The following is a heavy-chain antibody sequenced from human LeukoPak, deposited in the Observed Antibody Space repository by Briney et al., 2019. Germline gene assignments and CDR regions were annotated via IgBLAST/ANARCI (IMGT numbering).Heavy chain of an antibody. V-gene: IGHV3-7*01. Sequence: GGSLRLSCAASGFTYTNYWMAWVRQAPGKGLQWVASIKQDGSVEYYVDSVKGRFTISRDNAKNSHYLQMSSLRVEDMAVYYCARWADDSGIYYIASWGQGTLVTVPS. D-gene: IGHD3-10*01. CDR3: ARWADDSGIYYIAS. CDR2: IKQDGSVE. CDR1: GFTYTNYW. J-gene: IGHJ5*02.